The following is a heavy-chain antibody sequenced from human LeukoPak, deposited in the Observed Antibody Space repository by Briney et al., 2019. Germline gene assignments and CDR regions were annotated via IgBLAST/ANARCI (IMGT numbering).Heavy chain of an antibody. Sequence: GGSLRLSCAASGFSFSTYWMNWVRQAPGKGLEWVANIQQDGSEKYNVDSVNGRFTISRDNAKNSLYLQMNSLRAEDTAVYYCARHTRRDGSGSYYNGFDYWGQGTLVTVSS. CDR2: IQQDGSEK. D-gene: IGHD3-10*01. V-gene: IGHV3-7*01. CDR3: ARHTRRDGSGSYYNGFDY. J-gene: IGHJ4*02. CDR1: GFSFSTYW.